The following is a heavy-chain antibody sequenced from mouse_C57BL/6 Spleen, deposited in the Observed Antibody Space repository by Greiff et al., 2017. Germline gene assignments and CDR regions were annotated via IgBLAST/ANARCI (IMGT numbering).Heavy chain of an antibody. Sequence: QVHVKQPGAELARPGTSVKLSCKASGYTFTSYWMHWVKQRPGQGLEWIGVIDPSDSYTNYNQKFKGKATLTVDTSSSTASMQLSSLTSEDSAVYYCARETVVAPYYFDYWGQGTTLTVSS. V-gene: IGHV1-59*01. CDR2: IDPSDSYT. CDR3: ARETVVAPYYFDY. CDR1: GYTFTSYW. D-gene: IGHD1-1*01. J-gene: IGHJ2*01.